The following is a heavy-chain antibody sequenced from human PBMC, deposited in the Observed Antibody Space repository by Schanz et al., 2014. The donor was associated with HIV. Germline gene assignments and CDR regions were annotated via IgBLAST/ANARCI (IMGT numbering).Heavy chain of an antibody. J-gene: IGHJ6*02. CDR2: ISSSGSTI. CDR3: AKSRGDSWPYGMDV. V-gene: IGHV3-11*01. D-gene: IGHD4-17*01. CDR1: GFTFSDYY. Sequence: VHLVESGGVVVQPGGSLRLSCAASGFTFSDYYMSWIRQAPGEGLEWVSYISSSGSTIHYADSVKGRFTISRDNSKSSLYLQMNRLRADDTSVYYCAKSRGDSWPYGMDVWGQGTTVTVSS.